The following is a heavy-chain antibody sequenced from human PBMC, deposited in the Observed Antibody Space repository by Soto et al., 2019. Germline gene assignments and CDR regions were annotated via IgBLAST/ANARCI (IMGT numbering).Heavy chain of an antibody. V-gene: IGHV3-15*01. J-gene: IGHJ3*02. CDR1: GFRFSDVW. Sequence: QLVESGGGLVKPGESLTLSCEASGFRFSDVWLHWVRQAPGKGLEWVGRIKSQVAGGATDYAAPVRGRLTISRDDSIYMLYFQMINLKTEDTAVYYCATGFKRAFDMWGHGTMVTVSS. CDR3: ATGFKRAFDM. CDR2: IKSQVAGGAT.